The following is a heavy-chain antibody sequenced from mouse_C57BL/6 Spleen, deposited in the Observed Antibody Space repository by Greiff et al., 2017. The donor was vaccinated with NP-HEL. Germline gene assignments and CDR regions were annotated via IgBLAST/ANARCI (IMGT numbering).Heavy chain of an antibody. J-gene: IGHJ2*01. CDR3: ARGKLFDY. Sequence: QVQLQQPGAELVKPGASVQLSCTASGYTFTSYWMHWVQQRPGRGLEWIGTIDHNGGGTKSNEKFKSKATLTVDKPSSTDYMQLSSLTSEDSAVYYCARGKLFDYWGQGTTLTVSS. V-gene: IGHV1-72*01. CDR2: IDHNGGGT. CDR1: GYTFTSYW.